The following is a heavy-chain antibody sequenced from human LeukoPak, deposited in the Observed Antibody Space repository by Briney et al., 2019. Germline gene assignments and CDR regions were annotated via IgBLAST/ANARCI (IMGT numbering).Heavy chain of an antibody. CDR2: INHSGST. J-gene: IGHJ4*02. D-gene: IGHD1-7*01. CDR1: GGSFSGYY. Sequence: PSETLSLTCAVYGGSFSGYYWSWIRQPPGKGLEWIGEINHSGSTNYNPSLKSRVTISVDTSKNQFSLKLSSVTAADTAVYYCAGRTGTTPYYFDYWGQGTLVTVSS. CDR3: AGRTGTTPYYFDY. V-gene: IGHV4-34*01.